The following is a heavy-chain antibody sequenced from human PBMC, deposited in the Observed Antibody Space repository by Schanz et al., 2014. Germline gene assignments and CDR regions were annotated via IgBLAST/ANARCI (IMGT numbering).Heavy chain of an antibody. CDR1: GFTFSSYG. CDR2: MFPGGNT. Sequence: VQLVESGGGLVKPGGSLRLSCAASGFTFSSYGMNWVRQAPGKGLEWVSIMFPGGNTYYADSVKGRFTISRDNSNNTLSLQMNSLRNEDTAVYYCAKDRGGDYEVSYYYGMDVWGQGTTVTVSS. J-gene: IGHJ6*02. CDR3: AKDRGGDYEVSYYYGMDV. V-gene: IGHV3-NL1*01. D-gene: IGHD4-17*01.